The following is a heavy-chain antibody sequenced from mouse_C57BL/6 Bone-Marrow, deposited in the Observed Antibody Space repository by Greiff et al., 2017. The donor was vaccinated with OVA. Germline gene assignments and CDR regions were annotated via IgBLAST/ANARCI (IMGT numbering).Heavy chain of an antibody. V-gene: IGHV3-6*01. J-gene: IGHJ2*01. Sequence: EVKLMESGPGLVKPSQSLSLTCSVTGYSITSGYYWNWIRQFPGNKLEWMGYISYDGSNNYNPSLKNRISITRDTSKNQFFLKLNSVTTEDTATYYCARGTTTVVGYWGQGTTLTVSS. CDR3: ARGTTTVVGY. CDR2: ISYDGSN. CDR1: GYSITSGYY. D-gene: IGHD1-1*01.